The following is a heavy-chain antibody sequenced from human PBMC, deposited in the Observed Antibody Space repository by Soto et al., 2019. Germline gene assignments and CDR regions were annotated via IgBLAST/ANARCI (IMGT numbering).Heavy chain of an antibody. CDR3: ARGSHFDFSSGYADSFDV. Sequence: SETLSLTCAVYGGSFSGYYCGWFRQPPGKGLEWIGEVNHSGNINYNPSLKSRLTVSVDTSKNQFSLKLSSMTAADTAVYYCARGSHFDFSSGYADSFDVWGQGTMVTVSS. V-gene: IGHV4-34*01. CDR2: VNHSGNI. CDR1: GGSFSGYY. J-gene: IGHJ3*01. D-gene: IGHD3-3*01.